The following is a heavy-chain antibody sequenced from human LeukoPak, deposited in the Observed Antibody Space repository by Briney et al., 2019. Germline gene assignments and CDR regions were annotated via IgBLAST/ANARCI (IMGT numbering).Heavy chain of an antibody. CDR3: ARSGGSGSRDDAFDI. D-gene: IGHD3-10*01. CDR1: GGSVSSSDYY. V-gene: IGHV4-39*07. J-gene: IGHJ3*02. Sequence: SETLSLTCTVSGGSVSSSDYYWDWMRQPTGKGLEWIGEIYHSGSTNYNPSLKSRVTISVDKSKNQFSLKLSSVTAADTAVYYCARSGGSGSRDDAFDIWGQGTMVTVSS. CDR2: IYHSGST.